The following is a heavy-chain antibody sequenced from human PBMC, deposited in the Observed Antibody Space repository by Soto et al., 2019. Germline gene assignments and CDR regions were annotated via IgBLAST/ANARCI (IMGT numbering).Heavy chain of an antibody. Sequence: GGSLRLSCAASGFTFSSYGMHRVRQAPGKGLEWVAVISYDGSNKYYADSVKGRFTISRDNSKNTLYLQMNSLRAEDTAVYYCAKDRSSSRYYYYGMDVWGQGTTVTVSS. D-gene: IGHD6-13*01. CDR1: GFTFSSYG. CDR3: AKDRSSSRYYYYGMDV. CDR2: ISYDGSNK. V-gene: IGHV3-30*18. J-gene: IGHJ6*02.